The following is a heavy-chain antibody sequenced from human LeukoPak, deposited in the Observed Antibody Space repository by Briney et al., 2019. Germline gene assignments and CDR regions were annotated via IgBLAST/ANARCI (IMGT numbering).Heavy chain of an antibody. CDR3: ARDLGHSGYDLYAY. CDR1: GIMFSSYW. V-gene: IGHV3-7*01. J-gene: IGHJ4*02. CDR2: MKQGGNEK. D-gene: IGHD5-12*01. Sequence: GGSLRPSCEASGIMFSSYWMSWVRQAPGKGLEWVANMKQGGNEKNYVHSVKGRFTISRDNAKNSLYLQMNSLRAEDTAVYYCARDLGHSGYDLYAYWGQGTPVTVSS.